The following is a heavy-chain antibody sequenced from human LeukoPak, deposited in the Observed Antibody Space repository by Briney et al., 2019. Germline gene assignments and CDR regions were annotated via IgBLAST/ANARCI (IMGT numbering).Heavy chain of an antibody. CDR2: IRSKANSYGT. Sequence: GGSLRLSCAASGFTFGGSAMTWVRQASGKGLEWVGRIRSKANSYGTAYAASVKGRFTISRDDSKNTAYLQMNSLKAEDTAVYYCTSTSCGGDCYGTYYYYYMDVWGKGTTVTVSS. V-gene: IGHV3-73*01. CDR3: TSTSCGGDCYGTYYYYYMDV. CDR1: GFTFGGSA. J-gene: IGHJ6*03. D-gene: IGHD2-21*02.